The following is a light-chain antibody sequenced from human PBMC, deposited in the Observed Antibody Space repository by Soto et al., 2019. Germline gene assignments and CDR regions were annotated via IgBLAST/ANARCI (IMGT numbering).Light chain of an antibody. V-gene: IGKV1-5*03. CDR3: QQYNTYPLT. CDR2: KAS. CDR1: QSISTW. J-gene: IGKJ4*01. Sequence: DIQMTQSPSTLSASVGDRVTITCRASQSISTWLAWYQQKPGKAPKLLIYKASSLESGVSSRFSGSGSGAEFPLTISSLQPDDFATYYCQQYNTYPLTFGGGTTVEIK.